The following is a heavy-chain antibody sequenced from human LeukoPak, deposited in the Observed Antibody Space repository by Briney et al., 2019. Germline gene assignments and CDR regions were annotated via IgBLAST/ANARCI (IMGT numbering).Heavy chain of an antibody. Sequence: ASVKVSCKASGYTFTGYYMDWVRQAPGQGREWMGRINPNSAGTNYAQKFQGRVTMTRDTSISTAYMELSRLRSDDTAVYYCASNVLRYFDWNPFDYWGQGTLVTVSS. J-gene: IGHJ4*02. CDR3: ASNVLRYFDWNPFDY. V-gene: IGHV1-2*06. CDR2: INPNSAGT. CDR1: GYTFTGYY. D-gene: IGHD3-9*01.